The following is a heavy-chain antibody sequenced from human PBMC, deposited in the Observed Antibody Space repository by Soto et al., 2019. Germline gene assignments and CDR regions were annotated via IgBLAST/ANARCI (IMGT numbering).Heavy chain of an antibody. Sequence: EVQLVESGGGLVQPGGSLRLSCAASGFTFSSDSLHWVRQAPGKGLVWVSRINTDGSDTTYADSVKGRFTISRDNAKNRHYQQMTSLRAEHPDVYYCVRVCPGHQHYFDYWC. CDR2: INTDGSDT. J-gene: IGHJ4*01. CDR1: GFTFSSDS. CDR3: VRVCPGHQHYFDY. V-gene: IGHV3-74*01. D-gene: IGHD3-10*02.